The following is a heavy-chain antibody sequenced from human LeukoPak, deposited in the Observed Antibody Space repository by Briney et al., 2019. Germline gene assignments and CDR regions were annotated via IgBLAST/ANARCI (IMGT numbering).Heavy chain of an antibody. CDR3: ARERRSTGAVSGYVDY. Sequence: GGSLRLSCSASGFTFSRYAMHWVRQAPGKGLEYVSAISSNGGSTYYADSVKGRFTISRDNAKNSLYLQMNSLRAEDTAVYYCARERRSTGAVSGYVDYWGQGTLVTVSS. D-gene: IGHD3-9*01. V-gene: IGHV3-64*04. CDR2: ISSNGGST. J-gene: IGHJ4*02. CDR1: GFTFSRYA.